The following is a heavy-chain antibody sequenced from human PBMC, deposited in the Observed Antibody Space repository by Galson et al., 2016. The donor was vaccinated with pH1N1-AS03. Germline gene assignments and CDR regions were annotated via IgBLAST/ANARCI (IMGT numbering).Heavy chain of an antibody. Sequence: SVKVSCKASGGTFSNHGISWVRQAPGQGLEWMGGLVPIFRTAKYAQKFQGRVTMTADDPADESTSTAYMELSNLRSEDTGVYYCAREGRFLDWDNYAMDVWGQGTTVTVSS. CDR2: LVPIFRTA. J-gene: IGHJ6*02. D-gene: IGHD3/OR15-3a*01. CDR1: GGTFSNHG. V-gene: IGHV1-69*13. CDR3: AREGRFLDWDNYAMDV.